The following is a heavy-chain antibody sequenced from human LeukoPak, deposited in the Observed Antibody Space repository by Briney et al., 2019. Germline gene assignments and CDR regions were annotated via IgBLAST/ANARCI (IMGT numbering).Heavy chain of an antibody. CDR2: IYYSGST. CDR3: ARHEGATDY. D-gene: IGHD1-26*01. J-gene: IGHJ4*02. Sequence: PSETLSLTCTVSGGSISSYYWSWIPEPPGKGLEWIGYIYYSGSTNYNPPLKSRVTISVDTSKNQFSLKLSSVTAADTAVYYCARHEGATDYWGQGTLVTVSS. CDR1: GGSISSYY. V-gene: IGHV4-59*08.